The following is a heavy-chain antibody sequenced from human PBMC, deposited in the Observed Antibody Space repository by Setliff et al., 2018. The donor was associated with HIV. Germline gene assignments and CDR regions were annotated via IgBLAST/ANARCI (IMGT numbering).Heavy chain of an antibody. D-gene: IGHD5-18*01. CDR3: ARVFVDTAVLRVLEYYFDS. Sequence: ETLSLTCTVSGGSISSSSYYGGWVRQPPGKGLEWSGSMYYSGSTYYTPSLKSRITISLDTSKNQFSLGMRSVTAADTAVYYCARVFVDTAVLRVLEYYFDSWGRGTLVTVSS. CDR2: MYYSGST. CDR1: GGSISSSSYY. J-gene: IGHJ4*02. V-gene: IGHV4-39*07.